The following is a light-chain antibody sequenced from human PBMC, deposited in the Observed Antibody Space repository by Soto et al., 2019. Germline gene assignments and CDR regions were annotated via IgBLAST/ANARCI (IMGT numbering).Light chain of an antibody. CDR3: LQDYNYPRT. CDR2: AAS. J-gene: IGKJ1*01. CDR1: QGIRNG. Sequence: IQMTQSPSSLSASLGDRFTITCRASQGIRNGLGWYQQKPGRAAKLLIFAASSLYSEVPSRFSGSGSGTDFTLSINGLQPEDFATYYCLQDYNYPRTFGQGTKVDI. V-gene: IGKV1-6*01.